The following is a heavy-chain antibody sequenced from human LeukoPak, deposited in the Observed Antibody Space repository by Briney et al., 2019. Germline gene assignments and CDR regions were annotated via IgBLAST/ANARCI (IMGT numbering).Heavy chain of an antibody. Sequence: ASVKVSCKASGYTFTGYYMHWVRQAPGQGLEWMGWIIPHSGGTNYAQKFQGRLTMTRDTSISTAYMELSRLTSDDTAVYYCARDAYFGVVTQIFYYYYMDVWGKGTTVTVSS. CDR3: ARDAYFGVVTQIFYYYYMDV. V-gene: IGHV1-2*02. CDR2: IIPHSGGT. CDR1: GYTFTGYY. J-gene: IGHJ6*03. D-gene: IGHD3-3*01.